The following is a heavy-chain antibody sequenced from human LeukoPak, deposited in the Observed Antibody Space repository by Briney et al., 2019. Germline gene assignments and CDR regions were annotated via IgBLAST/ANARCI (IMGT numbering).Heavy chain of an antibody. J-gene: IGHJ4*02. CDR1: GCRFTSYW. Sequence: GGSLKISWKGSGCRFTSYWTGWVRRMPGKGLEGMGVIYPGDSDTRYSPSFQGQVTISADKSISTAYLQWSSLKASDTAMYYCARPYGSGSYWGQGTLVTVST. V-gene: IGHV5-51*01. D-gene: IGHD3-10*01. CDR2: IYPGDSDT. CDR3: ARPYGSGSY.